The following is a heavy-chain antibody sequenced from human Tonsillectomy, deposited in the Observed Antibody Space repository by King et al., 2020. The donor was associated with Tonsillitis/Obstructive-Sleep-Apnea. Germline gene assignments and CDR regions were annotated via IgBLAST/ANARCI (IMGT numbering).Heavy chain of an antibody. CDR2: IDWDDDK. Sequence: VTLKESGPALVKPTQTLTLTCTFSGFSLSTSGMCVSWIRQPPGKALEWLARIDWDDDKYYSTSLKTRLTISKDTSKNQVVLTMTNMDPVDTATYFCARMTYGDYHFDYWGQGTLVTVSS. V-gene: IGHV2-70*11. CDR1: GFSLSTSGMC. J-gene: IGHJ4*02. CDR3: ARMTYGDYHFDY. D-gene: IGHD4-17*01.